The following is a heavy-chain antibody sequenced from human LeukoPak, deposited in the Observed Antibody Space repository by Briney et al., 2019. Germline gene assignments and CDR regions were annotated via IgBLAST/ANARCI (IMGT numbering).Heavy chain of an antibody. V-gene: IGHV3-11*04. CDR1: GFTFSDFY. CDR2: ISDSGSAT. D-gene: IGHD2-15*01. CDR3: ARVPSVTIGWYYYYYMDV. Sequence: PGGSLRLSCVASGFTFSDFYMSWIRQAPGKGLELLSYISDSGSATHYADSVKGRFTISRDNAKNSLFLQMNSLRAEDTAVYYCARVPSVTIGWYYYYYMDVWGKGTTVTVSS. J-gene: IGHJ6*03.